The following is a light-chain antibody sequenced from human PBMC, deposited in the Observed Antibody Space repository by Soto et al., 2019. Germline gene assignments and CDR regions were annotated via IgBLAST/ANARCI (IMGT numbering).Light chain of an antibody. Sequence: QSVLTQPASVSGSPGQSITISCTGTSSDVGNYNLVSWYQQHPGKAPKLIIYEGTKRPSGVSDRFSGSKSGNTASLTISGLQAEDEADYYCCSYVPTIIPFGGGTKVTVL. CDR2: EGT. CDR1: SSDVGNYNL. V-gene: IGLV2-23*01. J-gene: IGLJ2*01. CDR3: CSYVPTIIP.